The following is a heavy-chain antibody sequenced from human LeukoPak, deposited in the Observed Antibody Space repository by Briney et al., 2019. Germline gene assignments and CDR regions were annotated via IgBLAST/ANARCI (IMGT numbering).Heavy chain of an antibody. D-gene: IGHD6-13*01. V-gene: IGHV3-23*01. Sequence: AGGSLRLSCAASGFTFSSYGLHWVRQAPGKGLEWVSLISGSGASTYYPDSVKGRFTISRDNSKNTVSLQMNSLRAEDTAIYYCAPDLRGSAWSLDDWGQGTLVTVSS. CDR1: GFTFSSYG. J-gene: IGHJ4*02. CDR2: ISGSGAST. CDR3: APDLRGSAWSLDD.